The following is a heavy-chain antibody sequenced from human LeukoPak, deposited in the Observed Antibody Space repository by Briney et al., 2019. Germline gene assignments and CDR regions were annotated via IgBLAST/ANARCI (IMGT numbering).Heavy chain of an antibody. Sequence: SETLSLTCTVSGYSISSGYYWGWIRQPPGKGLEWIGSIYHSGSTYYNPSLKSRVAISVDTSKNQFSLKLTSVTAADTAVYYCAREKVEWLSPSFDYWGQGTLVTVSS. D-gene: IGHD3-3*01. CDR3: AREKVEWLSPSFDY. CDR2: IYHSGST. V-gene: IGHV4-38-2*02. J-gene: IGHJ4*02. CDR1: GYSISSGYY.